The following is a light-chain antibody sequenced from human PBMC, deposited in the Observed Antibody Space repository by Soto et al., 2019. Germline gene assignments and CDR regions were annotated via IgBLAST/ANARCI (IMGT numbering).Light chain of an antibody. CDR2: EVI. CDR3: SSYTSTGTLV. J-gene: IGLJ2*01. CDR1: NSDVGAYNY. V-gene: IGLV2-14*01. Sequence: QSALTQPASVSGSPGQSITISCTGTNSDVGAYNYVSWYQKYPGKAPKLVIYEVINRPSGVSNRFSGSKSGKTASLTISGVQAEDEADYYCSSYTSTGTLVFGGGTKLTVL.